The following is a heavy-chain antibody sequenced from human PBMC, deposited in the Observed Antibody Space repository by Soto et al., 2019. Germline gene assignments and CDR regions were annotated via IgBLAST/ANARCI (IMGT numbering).Heavy chain of an antibody. CDR1: GASIDNNGYS. CDR2: NNNRADT. V-gene: IGHV4-31*11. J-gene: IGHJ5*02. Sequence: SETLSLTCAVSGASIDNNGYSWTWIRQHPGKGLEWIGTNNNRADTYYNPSLKSRLTISLDTSQNHLSLRLNAVTAADTAIYYCARGGSGWKALNWFDPWGQGIMVTV. D-gene: IGHD6-19*01. CDR3: ARGGSGWKALNWFDP.